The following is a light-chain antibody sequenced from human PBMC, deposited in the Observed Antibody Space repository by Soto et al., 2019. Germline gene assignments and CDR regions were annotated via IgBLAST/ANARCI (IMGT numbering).Light chain of an antibody. CDR3: AAWDDSLSGQV. Sequence: QSVLTQPPSASGTPGQRVTISCSGSNSNIGRNYVYWYQQLPGTAPKLLIYRNNQRPSGVPDRFSGSKSGTSASLAISGPRSEDAADYYCAAWDDSLSGQVFGGGTKLTVL. CDR1: NSNIGRNY. V-gene: IGLV1-47*01. J-gene: IGLJ2*01. CDR2: RNN.